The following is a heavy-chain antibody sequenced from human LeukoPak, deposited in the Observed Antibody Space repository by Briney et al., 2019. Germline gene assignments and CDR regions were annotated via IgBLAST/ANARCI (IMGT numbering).Heavy chain of an antibody. J-gene: IGHJ4*02. CDR3: ARDRGLGNFDY. CDR1: GFTFSSYG. V-gene: IGHV3-33*01. D-gene: IGHD3-10*01. CDR2: IRYDGSNK. Sequence: GRSLRLSCAASGFTFSSYGMHWVRQAPGKGLEWVAVIRYDGSNKYYADSVKGRFTISRDNSKNTLYLQMNSLRAEDTAVYYCARDRGLGNFDYWGQGTLVTVSS.